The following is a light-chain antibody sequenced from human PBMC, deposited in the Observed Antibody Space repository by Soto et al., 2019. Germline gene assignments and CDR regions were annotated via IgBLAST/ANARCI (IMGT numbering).Light chain of an antibody. V-gene: IGKV1-16*01. Sequence: DIQMTQSPSSLSASVGDTVTITCRASQSISNFLGWFQQKPGKPPKSLIYTAWILESGVPTRFRGSGSGTQFTLTINDLPPEDFATYYCQQYRSYPRTFGQGTKVEIK. CDR3: QQYRSYPRT. CDR2: TAW. J-gene: IGKJ1*01. CDR1: QSISNF.